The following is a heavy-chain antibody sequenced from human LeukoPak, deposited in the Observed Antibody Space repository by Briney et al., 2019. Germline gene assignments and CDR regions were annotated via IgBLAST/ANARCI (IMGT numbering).Heavy chain of an antibody. CDR1: GYTFTGYY. J-gene: IGHJ4*02. D-gene: IGHD2-15*01. CDR3: LFYCSGGSATDY. V-gene: IGHV1-2*06. Sequence: ASVKVSCKASGYTFTGYYMHWVRQAPGQGLEWMGRINPNSGGTNYAQKFQGRVTMTRDTSISTAYMELSRLRSDDTAVYYCLFYCSGGSATDYWGQGTLVTVSS. CDR2: INPNSGGT.